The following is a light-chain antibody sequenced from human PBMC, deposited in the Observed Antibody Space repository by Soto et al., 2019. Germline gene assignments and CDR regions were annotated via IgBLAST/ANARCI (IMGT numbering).Light chain of an antibody. J-gene: IGKJ5*01. CDR3: QQYATSPIT. CDR1: QSFSRSF. Sequence: DIVLTQSPGTLSLSPGDRATLSCRARQSFSRSFLAWYQKKPGQAHRLLLYGASSRASGIPDRFSGSGSGTDFTLSITSLEPEDFAVYFCQQYATSPITFGQGTRLEIK. CDR2: GAS. V-gene: IGKV3-20*01.